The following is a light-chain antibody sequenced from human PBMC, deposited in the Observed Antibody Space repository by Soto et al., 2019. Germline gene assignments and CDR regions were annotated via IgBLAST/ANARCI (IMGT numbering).Light chain of an antibody. J-gene: IGLJ1*01. Sequence: QAVVTQPRSVSGSPGQSVAISCTGTSSDVGGYDYVSWYQQHPGKAPNVIIFDVSKRPSGVPDRFSGSKSGNTASLTISGLQAEDEADYYCCSYAGGPYVFGTGTKVTVL. CDR1: SSDVGGYDY. CDR3: CSYAGGPYV. V-gene: IGLV2-11*01. CDR2: DVS.